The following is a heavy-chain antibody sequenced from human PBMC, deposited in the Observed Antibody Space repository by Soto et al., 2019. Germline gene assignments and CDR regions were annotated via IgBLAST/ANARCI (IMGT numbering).Heavy chain of an antibody. CDR3: ARGGGVGVTGSAAFDM. Sequence: QLHLVQSGAVVKKPGASVTVSCSASGYPVTAYYMHWVRQAPGRGLEWMGGINPATGAAKYTQTFQGRVTMPRDTSTSTVFMELRGLTSEDPAVFSCARGGGVGVTGSAAFDMWGQGTLVTVSS. V-gene: IGHV1-2*02. CDR1: GYPVTAYY. CDR2: INPATGAA. D-gene: IGHD3-3*01. J-gene: IGHJ3*02.